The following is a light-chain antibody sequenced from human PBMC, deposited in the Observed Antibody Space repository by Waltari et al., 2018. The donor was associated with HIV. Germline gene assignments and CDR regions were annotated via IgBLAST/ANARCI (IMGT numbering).Light chain of an antibody. CDR1: ALPNQF. J-gene: IGLJ3*02. Sequence: SYELTQPPSVSVSPGQTARITCSGEALPNQFAYWYEQKQGQATLLVNYKDNERPSGVPQRFSGSSSGTTATLTISGVQAQDEADYHCQSADSRGSLWVFGGGTRLTVL. V-gene: IGLV3-25*03. CDR2: KDN. CDR3: QSADSRGSLWV.